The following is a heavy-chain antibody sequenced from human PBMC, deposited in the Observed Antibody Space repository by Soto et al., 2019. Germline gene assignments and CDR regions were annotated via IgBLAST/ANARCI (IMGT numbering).Heavy chain of an antibody. J-gene: IGHJ4*02. CDR2: IVVGSGNT. D-gene: IGHD3-22*01. CDR3: ASFYYDSSGYYTPIDY. Sequence: ASVKVSCKASGFTFTSSAVQGVRQARGQRLEWIGWIVVGSGNTNYAQKFQERVTITRDMSTSTAYMELSSLRSEDTAVYYCASFYYDSSGYYTPIDYWGQGTLVTVSS. CDR1: GFTFTSSA. V-gene: IGHV1-58*01.